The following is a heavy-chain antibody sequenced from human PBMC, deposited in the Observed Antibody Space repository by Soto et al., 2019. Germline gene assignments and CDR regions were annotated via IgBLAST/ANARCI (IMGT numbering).Heavy chain of an antibody. D-gene: IGHD2-15*01. Sequence: GGSLRLPCAASGFTFSSYGIHWVRQAQGKGLERVAVISYDGSNKYYADSVKGRFTISRDNSKNTLYLQVNSRRADDTAVYYCAKQGLPHHNWFDPWGQGTLVTVSS. V-gene: IGHV3-30*18. J-gene: IGHJ5*02. CDR3: AKQGLPHHNWFDP. CDR1: GFTFSSYG. CDR2: ISYDGSNK.